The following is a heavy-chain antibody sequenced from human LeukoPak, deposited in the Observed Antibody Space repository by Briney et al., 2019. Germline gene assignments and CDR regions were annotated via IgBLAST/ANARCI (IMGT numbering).Heavy chain of an antibody. CDR2: INPKSAGT. J-gene: IGHJ4*02. D-gene: IGHD1-26*01. Sequence: GASVKVSCKASGYTFTDYYIHWVRQAPGQGLEWMAWINPKSAGTNYAQKFQGRVTMTGDTSINTVYMELSRLRSDDTAVYYCARGRDSGSHTYYFDYWGQGTLVTISS. V-gene: IGHV1-2*02. CDR1: GYTFTDYY. CDR3: ARGRDSGSHTYYFDY.